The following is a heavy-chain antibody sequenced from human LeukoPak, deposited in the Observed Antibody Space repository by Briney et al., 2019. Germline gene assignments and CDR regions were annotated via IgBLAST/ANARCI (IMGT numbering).Heavy chain of an antibody. CDR2: IIPIFGTA. J-gene: IGHJ4*02. D-gene: IGHD1-26*01. CDR1: GGTFSSYA. Sequence: SVKVSCKASGGTFSSYAISWVRQAPGQGLEWMGRIIPIFGTANYPQKFQGRVTLTTGESTRTAYMELSSLRSEDTAVYYCARGPPWELLEAGIDYWGQGTLVTVSS. CDR3: ARGPPWELLEAGIDY. V-gene: IGHV1-69*05.